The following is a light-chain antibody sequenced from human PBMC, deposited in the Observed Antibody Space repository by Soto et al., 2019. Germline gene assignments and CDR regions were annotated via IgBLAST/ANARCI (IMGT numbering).Light chain of an antibody. J-gene: IGLJ1*01. Sequence: QSALTQPASVSGSPGQTISISCTGTHSDVGAYEYVSWYQQHPGKAPKLMIFEVSARPSGISSRFSGSKSGNTASLTISGLQAEDEADYYCSSYRSNRIYVFGTGTKVTVL. V-gene: IGLV2-14*01. CDR3: SSYRSNRIYV. CDR1: HSDVGAYEY. CDR2: EVS.